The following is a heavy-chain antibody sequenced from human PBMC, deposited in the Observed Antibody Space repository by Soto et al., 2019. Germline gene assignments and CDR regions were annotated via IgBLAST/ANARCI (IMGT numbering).Heavy chain of an antibody. CDR3: PRDRAEPVSENCFDP. D-gene: IGHD3-10*01. Sequence: PGGSLRLSCAASGFTFSSYAMHWVRQAPGKGLEWVAVISYDGSNEYYADSVKGRFTISRDNSKNTLYLQMNSLRAEDTAVYYCPRDRAEPVSENCFDPWGQETLVPVSS. V-gene: IGHV3-30-3*01. CDR2: ISYDGSNE. CDR1: GFTFSSYA. J-gene: IGHJ5*02.